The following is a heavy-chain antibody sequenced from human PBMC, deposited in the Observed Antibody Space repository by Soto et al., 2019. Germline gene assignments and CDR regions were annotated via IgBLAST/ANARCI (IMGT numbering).Heavy chain of an antibody. J-gene: IGHJ4*02. Sequence: EVYLLDSGGGLVQPGGSLRVSCVASRFTFDNYVMSWVRQAPGKGLEWVSSISDSGGSTYYADSVKGRFTISRDNSKSTLHLQINSLRAEDTAVYYCAKGWLDYWGEGTLVTVSS. CDR2: ISDSGGST. D-gene: IGHD2-15*01. CDR1: RFTFDNYV. V-gene: IGHV3-23*01. CDR3: AKGWLDY.